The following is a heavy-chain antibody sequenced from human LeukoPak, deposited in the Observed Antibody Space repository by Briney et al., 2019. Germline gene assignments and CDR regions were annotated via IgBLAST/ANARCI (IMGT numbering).Heavy chain of an antibody. Sequence: GGSLRLSCAASGFTFSSYWMSWVRQAPGKGLEWVANIKQDGSEKYYVDSVKGRFTISRDNAKNSLYLQKNSLRAEDTAVYYCARSLGYCSSTSCYPTGWFDPWGQGTLVTVSS. CDR2: IKQDGSEK. D-gene: IGHD2-2*01. CDR1: GFTFSSYW. J-gene: IGHJ5*02. V-gene: IGHV3-7*01. CDR3: ARSLGYCSSTSCYPTGWFDP.